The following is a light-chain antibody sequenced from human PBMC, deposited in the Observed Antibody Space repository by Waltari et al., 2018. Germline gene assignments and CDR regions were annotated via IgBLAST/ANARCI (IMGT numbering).Light chain of an antibody. Sequence: QSALTQPPSVSGSPGQSVTISCPGTSSDVGCYNFVSWYQQHPDKPPKPLIYHVNKRPAGVPDRFSGSKSGNTASLTISGLQGEDEADYYCCSYAGSYTYVFGTGTKVTAL. V-gene: IGLV2-11*01. CDR3: CSYAGSYTYV. CDR1: SSDVGCYNF. J-gene: IGLJ1*01. CDR2: HVN.